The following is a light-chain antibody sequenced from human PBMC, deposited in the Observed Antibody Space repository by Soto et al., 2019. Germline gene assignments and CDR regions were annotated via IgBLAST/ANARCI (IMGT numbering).Light chain of an antibody. CDR2: GAS. CDR3: QQYNNWPIP. CDR1: QNILSN. Sequence: EIVMTQSPATLSVSPGERATLSCRASQNILSNLAWYQQKPGQAPRLLIYGASTRATGIPARFSGSGSGTEFTLTISSLQSEDFEIYYCQQYNNWPIPFGQGTRLEIK. V-gene: IGKV3-15*01. J-gene: IGKJ5*01.